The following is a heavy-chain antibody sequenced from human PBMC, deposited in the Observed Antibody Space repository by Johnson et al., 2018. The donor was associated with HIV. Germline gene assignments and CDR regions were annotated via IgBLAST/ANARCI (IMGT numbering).Heavy chain of an antibody. D-gene: IGHD2-8*02. CDR1: GFTFSNFG. Sequence: QVHLVESGGGVVQPGRSLRLSCAASGFTFSNFGMHWVRQAPGKGLEWVAVISYDGGNKYYADSVKGRFTISRDNSKNTLYLQMNSLRAEDTAVYYCAKDPVQGVGLDIWGQGTMVTVSS. V-gene: IGHV3-30*18. CDR3: AKDPVQGVGLDI. J-gene: IGHJ3*02. CDR2: ISYDGGNK.